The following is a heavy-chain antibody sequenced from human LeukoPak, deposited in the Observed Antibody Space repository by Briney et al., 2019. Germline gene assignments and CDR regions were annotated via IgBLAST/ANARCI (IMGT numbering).Heavy chain of an antibody. CDR1: GGSISSGGYH. J-gene: IGHJ4*02. CDR3: AGVDTAMVTVDY. Sequence: SQTLSLTCTVSGGSISSGGYHWSWIRQHPGKGLEWIGYIYYSGSTYYNPSLKSRVTISVDTSKNQFSLKLSSVTAADTAVYYCAGVDTAMVTVDYWGQGTLVTVSS. CDR2: IYYSGST. D-gene: IGHD5-18*01. V-gene: IGHV4-31*03.